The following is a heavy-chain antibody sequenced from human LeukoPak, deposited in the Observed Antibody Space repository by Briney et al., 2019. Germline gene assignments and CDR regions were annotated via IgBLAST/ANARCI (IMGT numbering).Heavy chain of an antibody. J-gene: IGHJ4*02. V-gene: IGHV1-2*02. CDR2: INPNSGGT. CDR3: ARDPSIAARPRYSSSWYDFDY. D-gene: IGHD6-13*01. CDR1: GYTFTGYY. Sequence: ASVKVSCKASGYTFTGYYMHWVRQAPGQGLEWMGWINPNSGGTNYAQKFQGRVTMTRDTSISTAYMELSRLRSDDTAVYYCARDPSIAARPRYSSSWYDFDYWGQGTLVTVSS.